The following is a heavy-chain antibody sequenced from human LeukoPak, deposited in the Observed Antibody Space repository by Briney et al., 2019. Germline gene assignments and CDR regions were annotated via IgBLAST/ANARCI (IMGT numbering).Heavy chain of an antibody. J-gene: IGHJ4*02. V-gene: IGHV1-2*02. D-gene: IGHD3-16*02. Sequence: ASVKVSCKTSGYTFSDHHIYWVRQTPKQGLEWMGFINPRTGATYYAENFQGRVTLTRDTSISTAYLELRTDDTAVYYCARVATKFQMLYPDFWGQGSLVTVSS. CDR3: ARVATKFQMLYPDF. CDR1: GYTFSDHH. CDR2: INPRTGAT.